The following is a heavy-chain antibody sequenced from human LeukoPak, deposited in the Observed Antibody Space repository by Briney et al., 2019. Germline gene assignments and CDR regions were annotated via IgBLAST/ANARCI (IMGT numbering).Heavy chain of an antibody. CDR1: GFTFNSYS. CDR2: ISSSNSYI. CDR3: ARNTVTGTFLD. J-gene: IGHJ4*02. V-gene: IGHV3-21*01. Sequence: GRSLRLSCAASGFTFNSYSMNWVRQAPGKGLEWVSSISSSNSYIYYADSVKGRFTISRDNAKNSLYLQMNSLRAEDTAVYYCARNTVTGTFLDWGQGTLVTVSS. D-gene: IGHD1-7*01.